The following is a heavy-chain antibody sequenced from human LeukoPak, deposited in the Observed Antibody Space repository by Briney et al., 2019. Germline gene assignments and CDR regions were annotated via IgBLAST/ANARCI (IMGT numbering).Heavy chain of an antibody. D-gene: IGHD5-12*01. CDR2: INHSGST. J-gene: IGHJ3*02. Sequence: SETLSLTCAVYGGSFSGYYWSWIRQPPGKGLEWIGEINHSGSTNYNPSLKSRVTISVDTSKNQFSLKLSPVTAADTAVYYCARREYDIVATDEAFDIWGQGTMVTVSS. V-gene: IGHV4-34*01. CDR3: ARREYDIVATDEAFDI. CDR1: GGSFSGYY.